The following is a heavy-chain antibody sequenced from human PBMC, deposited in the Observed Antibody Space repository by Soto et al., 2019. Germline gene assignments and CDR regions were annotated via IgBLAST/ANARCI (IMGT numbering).Heavy chain of an antibody. J-gene: IGHJ4*02. D-gene: IGHD1-1*01. CDR2: MNPYNGNA. CDR1: GYTFITYD. CDR3: ARRKERSGPHYFDS. Sequence: ASVKVSCSASGYTFITYDIDWVRQAPGQGLEWMGWMNPYNGNAGYAQKFQGRVTMTRNTSISTAYMELTSLKSNDTAVYFCARRKERSGPHYFDSWGQGTLVTVSS. V-gene: IGHV1-8*01.